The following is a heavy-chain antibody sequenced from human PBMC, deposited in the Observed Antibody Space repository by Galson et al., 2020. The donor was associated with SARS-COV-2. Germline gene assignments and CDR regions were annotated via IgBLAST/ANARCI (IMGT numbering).Heavy chain of an antibody. J-gene: IGHJ6*02. V-gene: IGHV4-4*07. CDR1: GGSISSYY. CDR3: ASTLYSSSWQNYYYGMDV. Sequence: SETLSLTCTVSGGSISSYYWSWIRQPAGKGLEWIGRIYTSGSTNYNPSLKSRVTMSVDTSKNQFSLKLSSVTAADTAVYYCASTLYSSSWQNYYYGMDVWGQGTTVTVSS. D-gene: IGHD6-13*01. CDR2: IYTSGST.